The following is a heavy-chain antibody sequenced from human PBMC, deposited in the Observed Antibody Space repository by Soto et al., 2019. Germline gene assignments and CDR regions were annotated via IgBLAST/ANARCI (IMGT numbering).Heavy chain of an antibody. V-gene: IGHV1-24*01. CDR2: FDPEDGET. J-gene: IGHJ6*02. CDR3: ATDPPSGYRRGSQPYGMDV. CDR1: GYTLTELS. D-gene: IGHD3-9*01. Sequence: ASVKVSCKVSGYTLTELSMHWVRQAPGKGLEWMGGFDPEDGETIYAQKFQGRVTMTEDTSTDTAYMELSSLRSEDTAVYYCATDPPSGYRRGSQPYGMDVWGQGTTVTVSS.